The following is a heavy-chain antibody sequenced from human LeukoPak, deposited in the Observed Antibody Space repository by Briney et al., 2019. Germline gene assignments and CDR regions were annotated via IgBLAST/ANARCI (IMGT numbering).Heavy chain of an antibody. J-gene: IGHJ6*02. CDR2: ISYDGSNK. CDR3: ARDHRVGSGYYYYYGMDV. D-gene: IGHD3-10*01. Sequence: GGSLRLSCAASGFTFSSYAMHWVRQAPGKGLEWVAVISYDGSNKYYADSVKGRFTISRDNSKNTLYLQMNSLGAEDTAVYYCARDHRVGSGYYYYYGMDVWGQGTTVTVSS. CDR1: GFTFSSYA. V-gene: IGHV3-30-3*01.